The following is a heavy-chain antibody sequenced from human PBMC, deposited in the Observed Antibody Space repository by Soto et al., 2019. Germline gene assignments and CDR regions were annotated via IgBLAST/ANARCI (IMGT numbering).Heavy chain of an antibody. J-gene: IGHJ5*02. Sequence: PSETLSLTCTVSGGSVSNDNFYWSWIRQPPGKGLEWIGYVHSSGITNYNPSLKRRVTISVDTSRNQFSLRLSSVTAADTAVYYCARGINMGQLPSNFDHWGQGSLVTVSS. D-gene: IGHD3-16*01. CDR2: VHSSGIT. V-gene: IGHV4-61*01. CDR3: ARGINMGQLPSNFDH. CDR1: GGSVSNDNFY.